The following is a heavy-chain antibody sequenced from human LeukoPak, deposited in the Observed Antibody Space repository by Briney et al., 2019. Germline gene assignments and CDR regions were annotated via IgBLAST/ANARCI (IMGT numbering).Heavy chain of an antibody. CDR1: GGFFSGYY. V-gene: IGHV4-34*01. J-gene: IGHJ6*03. Sequence: SETLSLTCAVYGGFFSGYYWTWIRQSPGKGLEWIGETDHSGSTIYNPSLKSRVAISVDTSKNQSSLHLSSVIAADTSIYYCAIMAASGVPRGYYYVDVWGKGTTVTVSS. D-gene: IGHD6-13*01. CDR2: TDHSGST. CDR3: AIMAASGVPRGYYYVDV.